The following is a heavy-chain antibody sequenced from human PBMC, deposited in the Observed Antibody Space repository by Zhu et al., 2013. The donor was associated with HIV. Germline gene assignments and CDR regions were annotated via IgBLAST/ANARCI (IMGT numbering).Heavy chain of an antibody. CDR1: GGSISSYY. Sequence: QVQLQESGPGLVKPSETLSLTCTVSGGSISSYYWSWIRQPPGKGLEWIGYIYYSGSTNYNPSLKSRVTISVDTSKNQFSLKLSSVTAADTAVYYCARARLRYMDVWGKGTTVTVSS. CDR2: IYYSGST. CDR3: ARARLRYMDV. V-gene: IGHV4-59*01. J-gene: IGHJ6*03.